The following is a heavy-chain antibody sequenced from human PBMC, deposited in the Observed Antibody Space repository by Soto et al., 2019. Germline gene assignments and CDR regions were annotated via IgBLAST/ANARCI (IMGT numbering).Heavy chain of an antibody. CDR2: IYWDDDK. Sequence: SGPTLVNPTQTLTLTCTFSGFSLSTSGVGVGWIRQPPGKALEWLALIYWDDDKRYSPSLKSRLTITKDTSKNQVVLTMTNMDPVDTATYYCALVRGGNYYDSSGPPPGWFDPWGQGTLVTVSS. D-gene: IGHD3-22*01. CDR1: GFSLSTSGVG. V-gene: IGHV2-5*02. CDR3: ALVRGGNYYDSSGPPPGWFDP. J-gene: IGHJ5*02.